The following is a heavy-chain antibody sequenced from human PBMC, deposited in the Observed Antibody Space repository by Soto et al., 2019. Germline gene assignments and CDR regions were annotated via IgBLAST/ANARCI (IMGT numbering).Heavy chain of an antibody. Sequence: WASVKVSCKASGYTFTGYYMHWVRQAPGQGLEWMGWINPNSGGTSYAQKFQGRVTMTRDTSISTAYMELSRLRSDDTAVYYCARYSSSWYGWFDPWGQGTLVTVSS. V-gene: IGHV1-2*02. D-gene: IGHD6-13*01. CDR1: GYTFTGYY. CDR2: INPNSGGT. J-gene: IGHJ5*02. CDR3: ARYSSSWYGWFDP.